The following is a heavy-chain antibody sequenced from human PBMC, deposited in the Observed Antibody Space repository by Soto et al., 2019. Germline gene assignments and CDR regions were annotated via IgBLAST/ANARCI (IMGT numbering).Heavy chain of an antibody. J-gene: IGHJ6*02. CDR2: IIPIFGTA. Sequence: QVQLVQSGAEVKKPGSSVKVSCKASGGTFSSYAISWVRQAPGQGLEWMGGIIPIFGTANYAQKFQGRVTITADESTSTAYRELSSMRSEDTAVYYCARQGDPGGYYYYGMDVWGQGTTVTVSS. CDR3: ARQGDPGGYYYYGMDV. CDR1: GGTFSSYA. D-gene: IGHD2-21*02. V-gene: IGHV1-69*12.